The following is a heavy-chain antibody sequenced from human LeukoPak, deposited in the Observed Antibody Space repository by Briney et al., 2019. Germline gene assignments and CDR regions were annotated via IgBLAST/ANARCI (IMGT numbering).Heavy chain of an antibody. CDR2: IYYSGST. D-gene: IGHD2-2*01. V-gene: IGHV4-59*01. CDR1: GGSISSYY. Sequence: SETLSLTCTVSGGSISSYYWSWIRQPPGKGLEWIGYIYYSGSTNYNPSLKSRVTISVDTSRNQFSLKLSSVTAADTAVYYCARDLSAIVVVPAAPGVFDPWGQGTLVTVSS. CDR3: ARDLSAIVVVPAAPGVFDP. J-gene: IGHJ5*02.